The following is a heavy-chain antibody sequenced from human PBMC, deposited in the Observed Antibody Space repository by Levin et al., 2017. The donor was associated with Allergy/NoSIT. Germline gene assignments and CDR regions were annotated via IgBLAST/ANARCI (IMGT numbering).Heavy chain of an antibody. J-gene: IGHJ5*02. V-gene: IGHV4-59*08. D-gene: IGHD2-2*01. CDR3: ARSAHVSVIPAAISAFDP. CDR1: GGSISSYY. Sequence: SQTLSLTCTVSGGSISSYYWSWIRQSPGKRPEWIGYIHYTGYTNYSPSLKSRVTISLDTSKNQFSLKLTSGTAADTAAYSCARSAHVSVIPAAISAFDPWGQGILVTVSS. CDR2: IHYTGYT.